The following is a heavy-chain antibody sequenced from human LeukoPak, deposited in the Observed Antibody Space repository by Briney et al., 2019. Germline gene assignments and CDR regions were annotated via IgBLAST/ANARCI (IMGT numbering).Heavy chain of an antibody. CDR3: ARSDCSGGSCYSPFFDY. V-gene: IGHV4-31*03. CDR1: GGSISSGGYY. Sequence: SETLSLTCTVSGGSISSGGYYWSWIRQHPGKGLEWIGYIYYSGSTYYNPSLKSRVTISVGTSKNQFSLKLSSVTAADTAVYYCARSDCSGGSCYSPFFDYWGQGTLVTVSS. CDR2: IYYSGST. D-gene: IGHD2-15*01. J-gene: IGHJ4*02.